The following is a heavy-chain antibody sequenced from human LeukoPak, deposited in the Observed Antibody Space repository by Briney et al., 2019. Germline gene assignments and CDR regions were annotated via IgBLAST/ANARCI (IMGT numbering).Heavy chain of an antibody. D-gene: IGHD6-13*01. Sequence: GGSLRLSCAASGFTFRSYWMSWVRQAPGKGLEWVANIKQDGSEKYYVDSVKGRFTISRDNAKNSLYLQMNSLRADDTAVYYCARVRGSWCLDCWGQGTLVTVSS. CDR1: GFTFRSYW. J-gene: IGHJ4*02. CDR3: ARVRGSWCLDC. CDR2: IKQDGSEK. V-gene: IGHV3-7*01.